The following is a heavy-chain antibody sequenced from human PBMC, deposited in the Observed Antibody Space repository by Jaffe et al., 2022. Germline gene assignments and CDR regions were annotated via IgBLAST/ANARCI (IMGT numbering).Heavy chain of an antibody. Sequence: QVQLVQSGAEVKKPGSSVKVSCKASGGTFSSYTISWVRQAPGQGLEWMGRIIPILGIANYAQKFQGRVTITADKSTSTAYMELSSLRSEDTAVYYCARDLVGSRQASRYGSGSYNLDYWGQGTLVTVSS. D-gene: IGHD3-10*01. CDR1: GGTFSSYT. J-gene: IGHJ4*02. V-gene: IGHV1-69*08. CDR3: ARDLVGSRQASRYGSGSYNLDY. CDR2: IIPILGIA.